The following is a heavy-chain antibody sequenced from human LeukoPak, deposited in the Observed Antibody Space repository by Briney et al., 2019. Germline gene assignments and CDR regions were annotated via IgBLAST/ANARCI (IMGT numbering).Heavy chain of an antibody. D-gene: IGHD5-18*01. Sequence: GGSVRLSCAASEFTFSSYAMTWVRQAPGKGLEWVSSVSASGASAAYADSVKGRFTISRDNSKNTLYLQMNSLRPEDTAVYFCAKGGIQLWYYLDYWGQGTLYTVSS. V-gene: IGHV3-23*01. CDR1: EFTFSSYA. CDR3: AKGGIQLWYYLDY. J-gene: IGHJ4*02. CDR2: VSASGASA.